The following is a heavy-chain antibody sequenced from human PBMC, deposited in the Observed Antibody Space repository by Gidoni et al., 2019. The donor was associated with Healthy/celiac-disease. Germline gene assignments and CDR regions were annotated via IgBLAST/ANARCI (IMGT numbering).Heavy chain of an antibody. J-gene: IGHJ6*02. CDR2: INHSGST. CDR3: ARDRHSGSYYGYYYYGMDV. CDR1: GWSFSGYY. V-gene: IGHV4-34*01. Sequence: QVQLQQWGAGLLKPSETLSLTCAVSGWSFSGYYWSWIRQPPGKGLEWIGEINHSGSTNYNPSLKSRVTISVDTSKNQFSLKLSSVTAADTAVYYCARDRHSGSYYGYYYYGMDVWGQGTTVTVSS. D-gene: IGHD1-26*01.